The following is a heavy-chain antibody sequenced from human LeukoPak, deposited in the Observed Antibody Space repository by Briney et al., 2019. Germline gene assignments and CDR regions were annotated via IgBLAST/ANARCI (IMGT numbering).Heavy chain of an antibody. CDR1: GFTFSNAW. D-gene: IGHD2-15*01. J-gene: IGHJ6*02. CDR2: IKSKTDGGTT. V-gene: IGHV3-15*01. Sequence: AGGSLRLSCAASGFTFSNAWMSWVRQAPGKGLEWVGRIKSKTDGGTTDYAALVKGRFTISRDDSKNTLYLQMNSLKTEDTAVYYCTTISGCSGGSCYRYYYYGMDVWGQGTTVTVSS. CDR3: TTISGCSGGSCYRYYYYGMDV.